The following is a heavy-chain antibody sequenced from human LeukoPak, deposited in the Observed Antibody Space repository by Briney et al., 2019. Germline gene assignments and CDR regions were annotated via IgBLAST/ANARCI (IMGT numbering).Heavy chain of an antibody. D-gene: IGHD3-10*01. CDR1: GFTFSNAW. V-gene: IGHV3-15*01. J-gene: IGHJ6*02. Sequence: PGGSLRLSCAASGFTFSNAWMSWVRQAPRKGLEWVGRIKSKTDGGTTDYTAPVKGRFTISRDDSKNTLYLQMNSLKSEDTAVYYCTTGPFDYYGSASYLANGMDVWGQGTTVTVSS. CDR2: IKSKTDGGTT. CDR3: TTGPFDYYGSASYLANGMDV.